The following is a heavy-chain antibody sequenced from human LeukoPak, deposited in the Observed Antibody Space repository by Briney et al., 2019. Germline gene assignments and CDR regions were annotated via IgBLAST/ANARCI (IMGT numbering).Heavy chain of an antibody. D-gene: IGHD2-15*01. CDR1: GFTFSGFW. Sequence: QPGGSLRLSCAASGFTFSGFWMHWVRQTPGKGLVGVSRINSDGSSTNYADSVKGRFTISRDNAKNTLYLQMNSLRAEDMAVYYCARDNCSGGSCYSGPPHSHAFDIWGQGTMVTVSS. V-gene: IGHV3-74*01. J-gene: IGHJ3*02. CDR2: INSDGSST. CDR3: ARDNCSGGSCYSGPPHSHAFDI.